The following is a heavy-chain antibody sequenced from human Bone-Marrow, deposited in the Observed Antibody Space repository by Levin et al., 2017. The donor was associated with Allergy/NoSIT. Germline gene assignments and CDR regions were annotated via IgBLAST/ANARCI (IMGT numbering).Heavy chain of an antibody. V-gene: IGHV3-66*01. CDR1: GFNVGENY. CDR3: ARGKWDAYGRGTFYFDF. CDR2: VYGGGST. D-gene: IGHD1-26*01. J-gene: IGHJ4*02. Sequence: HPGGSLRLSCAASGFNVGENYMTWVRQAPGKGLEWVSIVYGGGSTNYADSVEGRFIISRDTSKNTVSLQMNSLRFDDTATYFCARGKWDAYGRGTFYFDFWGQGTLVTVSS.